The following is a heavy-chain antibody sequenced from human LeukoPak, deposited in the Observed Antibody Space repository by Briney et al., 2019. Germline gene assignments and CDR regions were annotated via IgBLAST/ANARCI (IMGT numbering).Heavy chain of an antibody. Sequence: RGESLKISCQGSGYSFSTYWIGWVRQMPGKGLEWMGIIYPGDSDTRYSPSFQGQVTISADKSIRTAYLQWSSLKASDTAMYYCARRDFYGLDPWGQGTLVTVSS. CDR1: GYSFSTYW. CDR2: IYPGDSDT. V-gene: IGHV5-51*01. D-gene: IGHD3-3*01. J-gene: IGHJ5*02. CDR3: ARRDFYGLDP.